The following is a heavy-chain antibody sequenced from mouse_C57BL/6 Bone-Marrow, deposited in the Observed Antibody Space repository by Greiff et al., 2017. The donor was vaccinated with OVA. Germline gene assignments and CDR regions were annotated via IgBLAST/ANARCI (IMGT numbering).Heavy chain of an antibody. Sequence: VKLVESGAELVKPGASVKMSCTASGYTFTTYPIEWMKQNHGKSLEWIGNFHPYNDDTKYNEKFKGKATLTVEKSSSTVYLELSRLTSDDSAVYYCARPESYDGYYERFAYWGQGTLVTVSA. CDR3: ARPESYDGYYERFAY. CDR1: GYTFTTYP. J-gene: IGHJ3*01. D-gene: IGHD2-3*01. CDR2: FHPYNDDT. V-gene: IGHV1-47*01.